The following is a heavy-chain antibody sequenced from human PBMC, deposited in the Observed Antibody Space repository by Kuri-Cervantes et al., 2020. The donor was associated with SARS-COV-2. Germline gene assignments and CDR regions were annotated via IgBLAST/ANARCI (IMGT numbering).Heavy chain of an antibody. V-gene: IGHV1-24*01. CDR2: FDPEDGET. J-gene: IGHJ6*04. CDR1: GYTLTELS. Sequence: ASVKVSCKASGYTLTELSMHWVRQAPGKGLEWMGGFDPEDGETIYAQKFQGRVTMTEDTSTDTAYMELSSLRSEDTAVYYCARGSPMVRGVMPPDVWGKGTTVTVSS. CDR3: ARGSPMVRGVMPPDV. D-gene: IGHD3-10*01.